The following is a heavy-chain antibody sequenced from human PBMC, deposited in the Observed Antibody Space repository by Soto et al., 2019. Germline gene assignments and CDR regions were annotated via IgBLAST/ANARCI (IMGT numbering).Heavy chain of an antibody. V-gene: IGHV3-66*01. CDR3: ATSLLTITGYCMIFSMDV. Sequence: EVQLVESGGGLVQPGGSLRLSCAASGFTVSSHYMTWVRQAPGKGLEWASVIHSGGSVYYADSVKGRFTISRDNSKNTLDVEMNSLRAEDTAVYYCATSLLTITGYCMIFSMDVWGKGTKVTVSP. CDR2: IHSGGSV. D-gene: IGHD3-9*01. CDR1: GFTVSSHY. J-gene: IGHJ6*04.